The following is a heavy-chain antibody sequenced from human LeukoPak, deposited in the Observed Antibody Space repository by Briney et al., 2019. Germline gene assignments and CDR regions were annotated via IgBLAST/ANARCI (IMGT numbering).Heavy chain of an antibody. D-gene: IGHD6-19*01. V-gene: IGHV3-30-3*01. CDR3: ARDWGRRYSSGWYGDFDY. CDR2: ISYDGSDK. J-gene: IGHJ4*02. CDR1: GFTFSNYA. Sequence: GGSLRLSCAASGFTFSNYAMLWVRQAPGKGLEWVAVISYDGSDKYYADSVKGRFTISRDNSKNTLYLQMNSLRPEDTAVYYCARDWGRRYSSGWYGDFDYWGQGTLVTVSS.